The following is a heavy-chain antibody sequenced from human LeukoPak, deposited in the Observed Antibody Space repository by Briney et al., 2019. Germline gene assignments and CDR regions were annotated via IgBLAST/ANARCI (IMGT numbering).Heavy chain of an antibody. J-gene: IGHJ4*02. Sequence: PGRSLRLSCAASGFTVSSNYMSWVRQAPGKGLVWVSVIYSGGSTYYADSVMGRFTISRDNSKNALYLQMYSLRAEDTAVYYCARAGFGQCYYDSSGYYDYWGQGTLVTVSS. CDR1: GFTVSSNY. D-gene: IGHD3-22*01. CDR3: ARAGFGQCYYDSSGYYDY. V-gene: IGHV3-66*02. CDR2: IYSGGST.